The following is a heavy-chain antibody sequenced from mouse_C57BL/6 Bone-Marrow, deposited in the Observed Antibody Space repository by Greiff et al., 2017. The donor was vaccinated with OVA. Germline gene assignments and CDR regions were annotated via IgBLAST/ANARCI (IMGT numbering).Heavy chain of an antibody. CDR3: ARGDYVDYAMDY. Sequence: QVQLQQPGAELVKPGASVKLSCTASGYTFTSYWMQWVKQRPGQGLEWIGEIDPSDSSTNYTQKFKSKATLTVNTSSSTAYIQLSSLTSEDSAVYYCARGDYVDYAMDYWGQGTSVTVSS. CDR1: GYTFTSYW. V-gene: IGHV1-50*01. CDR2: IDPSDSST. D-gene: IGHD2-4*01. J-gene: IGHJ4*01.